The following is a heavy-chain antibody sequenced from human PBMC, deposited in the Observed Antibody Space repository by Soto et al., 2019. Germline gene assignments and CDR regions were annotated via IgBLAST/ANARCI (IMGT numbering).Heavy chain of an antibody. J-gene: IGHJ6*02. CDR3: ARDLDYYDILTGYYWVGMDV. CDR2: ISSSSSAI. CDR1: GFSLSSYS. Sequence: PGGSLRLSCAASGFSLSSYSMNWVRQAPGKGLEWVSYISSSSSAIYYADSVKGRFTISRDNAKNSLYLQMNSLRDEDTAVYYCARDLDYYDILTGYYWVGMDVWGQGTTVTVSS. D-gene: IGHD3-9*01. V-gene: IGHV3-48*02.